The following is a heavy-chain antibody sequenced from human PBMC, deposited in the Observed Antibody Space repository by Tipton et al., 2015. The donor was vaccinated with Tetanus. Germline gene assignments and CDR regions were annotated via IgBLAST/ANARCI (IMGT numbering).Heavy chain of an antibody. Sequence: QLVQSGPEVKKPGASVKVSCKASGYTFTGYYMHWVRQAPGQGLEWMGWINPNSGGTNYAQKFQGRVTMTRDTSISTAYMELSRLRSDDTAVYFCARGLIDDFLGSRIYFDSWGPGTLVTVSS. J-gene: IGHJ4*02. D-gene: IGHD3-16*01. V-gene: IGHV1-2*02. CDR1: GYTFTGYY. CDR3: ARGLIDDFLGSRIYFDS. CDR2: INPNSGGT.